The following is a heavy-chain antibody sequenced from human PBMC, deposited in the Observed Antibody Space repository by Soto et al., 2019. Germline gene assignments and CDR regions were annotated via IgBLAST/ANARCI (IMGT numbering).Heavy chain of an antibody. CDR1: GFTFSDYY. CDR2: ISSSSSYT. V-gene: IGHV3-11*06. J-gene: IGHJ4*02. D-gene: IGHD2-15*01. Sequence: GGSLRLSCAASGFTFSDYYMSWIRQAPGKGLEWVSYISSSSSYTNYADSVKGRFTISRDNAKNSLYLQMNSLRAEDTAVYYCARDSLTEYCSGGSCPKRSFDSWGQGTLVTVSS. CDR3: ARDSLTEYCSGGSCPKRSFDS.